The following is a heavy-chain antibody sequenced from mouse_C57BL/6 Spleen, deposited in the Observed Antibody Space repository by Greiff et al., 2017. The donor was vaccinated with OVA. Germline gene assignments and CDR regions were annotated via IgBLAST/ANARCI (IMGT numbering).Heavy chain of an antibody. J-gene: IGHJ3*01. CDR3: AREGITTNKTGFAY. CDR1: GYTFTSYC. V-gene: IGHV1-64*01. CDR2: IHPNSGGT. D-gene: IGHD2-4*01. Sequence: QVQLQQPGAELVKPGASVKLSCKASGYTFTSYCMHWVKQRPGQGLEWIGMIHPNSGGTTYNEKFKSKATLTVDKSSSTAYMQLSSLTSEDSAVDDCAREGITTNKTGFAYWGQGTLVTVSA.